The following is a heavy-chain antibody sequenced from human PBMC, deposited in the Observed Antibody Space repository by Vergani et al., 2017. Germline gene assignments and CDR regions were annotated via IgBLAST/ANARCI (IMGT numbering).Heavy chain of an antibody. V-gene: IGHV1-46*03. CDR2: INPSGGHT. Sequence: QVQVVQSGAEVKKSGASVKVSCKTSGYTFSNYYMHWVRQAPGQVLEWMGIINPSGGHTNYAQKFQGRVTMTRDTSTSTVYMELSSLRSEDTAIYYWARGDYGILTGYRYWGQGTLVTVSA. CDR1: GYTFSNYY. D-gene: IGHD3-9*01. J-gene: IGHJ4*02. CDR3: ARGDYGILTGYRY.